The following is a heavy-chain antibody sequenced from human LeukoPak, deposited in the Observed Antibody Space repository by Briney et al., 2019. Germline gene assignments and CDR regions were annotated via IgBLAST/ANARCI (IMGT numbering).Heavy chain of an antibody. Sequence: ASVKVSCKASGYTFTSYYIHWVRQAPGQGLEWMGIINPSGGSTSYAQEFQGRVTMTTDTSTSTVYMELSSLKSEDTAVYYCARDPPYSSVARRFDYWGQGTLVTVSS. CDR3: ARDPPYSSVARRFDY. CDR2: INPSGGST. CDR1: GYTFTSYY. D-gene: IGHD6-19*01. J-gene: IGHJ4*02. V-gene: IGHV1-46*01.